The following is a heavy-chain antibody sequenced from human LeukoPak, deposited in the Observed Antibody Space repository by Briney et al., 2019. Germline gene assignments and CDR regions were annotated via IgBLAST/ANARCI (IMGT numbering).Heavy chain of an antibody. CDR1: GFTFSNYW. Sequence: GGSLRLSCAVSGFTFSNYWMSWVRQAPGKGLEWVANIKQDGSEKYYVDSVKGRFTISRDNAKNSLYLQLNNLRAEDTAVYYCARDPGTIFGAKYALDVWGQGTLVTISP. V-gene: IGHV3-7*01. D-gene: IGHD3-3*01. J-gene: IGHJ3*01. CDR3: ARDPGTIFGAKYALDV. CDR2: IKQDGSEK.